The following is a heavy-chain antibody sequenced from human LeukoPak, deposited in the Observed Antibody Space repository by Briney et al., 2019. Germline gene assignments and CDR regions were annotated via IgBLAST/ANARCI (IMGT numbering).Heavy chain of an antibody. CDR3: ARDGGYCGTTSCYVFF. J-gene: IGHJ1*01. CDR2: INPSGGST. Sequence: ASVKVSCKASGYTFTSYYTHWVRQAPGQGLEWMGIINPSGGSTNYAQKSQGRVTMTRDTSTSTVYMELSSLTSEDTAVYYCARDGGYCGTTSCYVFFWGQGTLVTVSS. CDR1: GYTFTSYY. V-gene: IGHV1-46*01. D-gene: IGHD2-2*01.